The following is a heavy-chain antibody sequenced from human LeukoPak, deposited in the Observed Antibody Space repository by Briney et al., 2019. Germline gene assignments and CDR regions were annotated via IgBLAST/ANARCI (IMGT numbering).Heavy chain of an antibody. CDR2: ISTSGST. D-gene: IGHD3-22*01. Sequence: SETLSLTCAVSAASISNYYWSWLRQAPGKGLEWIGYISTSGSTNYNPSLKSRVSISLDTSKNRFSLNLNFVTAADTAVYYCASPRSGYRYTFDYWGQGALATVSS. V-gene: IGHV4-4*09. J-gene: IGHJ4*02. CDR1: AASISNYY. CDR3: ASPRSGYRYTFDY.